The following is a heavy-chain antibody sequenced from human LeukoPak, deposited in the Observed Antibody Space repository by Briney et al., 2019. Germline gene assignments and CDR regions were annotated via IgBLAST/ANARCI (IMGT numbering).Heavy chain of an antibody. Sequence: AGSLRLSCAAPGFSSSSYAMSWVRQAQGKGLEWVSSISGSGDNTYYAESVKGRFTISRDNSKNTLFLQMNSLRAEDTAVFYCAKRSGYTTGWFFDFWGQGTLVTVSS. CDR2: ISGSGDNT. CDR3: AKRSGYTTGWFFDF. CDR1: GFSSSSYA. D-gene: IGHD6-19*01. V-gene: IGHV3-23*01. J-gene: IGHJ4*02.